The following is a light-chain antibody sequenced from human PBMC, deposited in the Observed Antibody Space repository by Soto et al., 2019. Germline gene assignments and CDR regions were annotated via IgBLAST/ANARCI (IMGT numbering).Light chain of an antibody. J-gene: IGLJ1*01. V-gene: IGLV2-14*01. Sequence: QSVLTQPASVSGSPGQSITISCTGTSSDVGGYNYVSWYQQQSGKAPKLMIHEVSNRPSGVSNRFSGSKSGNTASLTISGLQAEDEADYYCSSYISSRAYVSGIGTKVTVL. CDR3: SSYISSRAYV. CDR2: EVS. CDR1: SSDVGGYNY.